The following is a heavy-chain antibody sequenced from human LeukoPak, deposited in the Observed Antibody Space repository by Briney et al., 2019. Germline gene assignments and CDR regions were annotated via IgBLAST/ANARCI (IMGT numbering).Heavy chain of an antibody. CDR1: GFTVSSNY. CDR3: AKDGLHSSYYYDSSGYYFVD. J-gene: IGHJ4*02. Sequence: PGGSLRLSCAASGFTVSSNYMSWVRQAPGKGLEWVSVIYSGGSTYYADSVKGRFTISRDNSKNTLYLQMNSLRAEDTAVYYCAKDGLHSSYYYDSSGYYFVDWGQGTLVTVSS. D-gene: IGHD3-22*01. CDR2: IYSGGST. V-gene: IGHV3-53*01.